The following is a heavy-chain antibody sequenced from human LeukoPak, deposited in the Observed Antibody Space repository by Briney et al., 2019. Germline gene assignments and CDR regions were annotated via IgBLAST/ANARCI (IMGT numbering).Heavy chain of an antibody. D-gene: IGHD3-10*01. CDR1: GGSISSGDYY. Sequence: KASETLSLTCTVSGGSISSGDYYWGWIRQPPGKGLEWVGYIYYSGSTNYNPSLKSRVTISVDTSNNQFSLKLSSVTAADTAVYYCARADLWFGESPHYFDYWGQGTLVTVSS. CDR3: ARADLWFGESPHYFDY. CDR2: IYYSGST. V-gene: IGHV4-61*08. J-gene: IGHJ4*02.